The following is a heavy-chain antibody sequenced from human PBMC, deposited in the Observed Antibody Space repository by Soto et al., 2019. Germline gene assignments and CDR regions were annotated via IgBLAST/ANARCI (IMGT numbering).Heavy chain of an antibody. D-gene: IGHD3-10*01. CDR2: INPNSGGT. Sequence: QVQLVQSGAEVKKPGASVKVSCKASGYTFTGYYMHWVRQAPGQGLEWMGWINPNSGGTNYAQKFQGWVTMTRDTSISPAYMELSRLRSDDTAVYYCARVPQIPYSSGSLGAFDIWGQGTMVTVSS. CDR3: ARVPQIPYSSGSLGAFDI. CDR1: GYTFTGYY. V-gene: IGHV1-2*04. J-gene: IGHJ3*02.